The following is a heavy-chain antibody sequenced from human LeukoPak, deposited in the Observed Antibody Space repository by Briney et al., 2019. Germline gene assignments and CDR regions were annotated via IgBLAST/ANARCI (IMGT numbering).Heavy chain of an antibody. CDR1: GYTFTSYG. Sequence: GASVKVSCKASGYTFTSYGISWVRQAPGQGLEWMGWISAYNGNTNYAQKFQGRVTMTEDTSTDTAYMELSSLRSEDTAVYYCATDRDSGSYWYYDWWGQGTLVTVSS. D-gene: IGHD1-26*01. J-gene: IGHJ4*02. CDR2: ISAYNGNT. CDR3: ATDRDSGSYWYYDW. V-gene: IGHV1-18*01.